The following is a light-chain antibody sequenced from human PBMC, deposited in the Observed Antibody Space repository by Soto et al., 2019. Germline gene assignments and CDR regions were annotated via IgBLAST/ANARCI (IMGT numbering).Light chain of an antibody. Sequence: QSALTQPPSASGSPGQSVTISCTGTSSDVGTHGYVSWYQQHAGKAPKLMIYDVTKRPSGVPDRFSGSKSANTASLTVYGLQAEDEADYYCMCYAGGNNWVFGGGTKRTVL. J-gene: IGLJ3*02. CDR1: SSDVGTHGY. CDR3: MCYAGGNNWV. CDR2: DVT. V-gene: IGLV2-8*01.